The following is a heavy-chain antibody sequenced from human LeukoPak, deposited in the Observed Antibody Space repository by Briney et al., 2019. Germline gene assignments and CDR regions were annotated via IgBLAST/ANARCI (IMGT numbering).Heavy chain of an antibody. CDR1: GGSISSGGYY. CDR3: ARVHGYCSSTSCYEVGGGIDY. CDR2: IYYSGST. Sequence: PSETLSLTCTVSGGSISSGGYYWGWIRQPPGKGLEWIGSIYYSGSTYYNPSLKSRVTISVDTSKNQFSLKLSSVTAADTAVYYCARVHGYCSSTSCYEVGGGIDYWGQGTLVTVSS. D-gene: IGHD2-2*01. J-gene: IGHJ4*02. V-gene: IGHV4-39*01.